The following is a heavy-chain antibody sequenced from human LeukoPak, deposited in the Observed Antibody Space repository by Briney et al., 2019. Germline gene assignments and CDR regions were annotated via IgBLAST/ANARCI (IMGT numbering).Heavy chain of an antibody. CDR2: ITGSGGYA. CDR1: GFTFTGYA. CDR3: AKAGGSACYYFDY. J-gene: IGHJ4*02. Sequence: GGSLRLSCAASGFTFTGYAMSRVRQAPGKGLEWVSSITGSGGYAYYADSVKGRFTISRDNSQNTLYLQVNSLRAEDTAIYYCAKAGGSACYYFDYWGQGTLVTVSS. V-gene: IGHV3-23*01. D-gene: IGHD6-19*01.